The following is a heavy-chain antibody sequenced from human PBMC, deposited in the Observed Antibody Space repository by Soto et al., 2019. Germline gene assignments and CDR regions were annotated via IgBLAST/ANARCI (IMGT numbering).Heavy chain of an antibody. J-gene: IGHJ6*03. CDR3: AKDQVDGVVAMDV. CDR2: ISGSGGSA. CDR1: GFTFSSYA. Sequence: GGSLRLSCAASGFTFSSYAMSWVRQAPGKGLEWVSAISGSGGSAYYADSVKGRFTISRDNSKNTLYLQINSLSAEDTAVYYCAKDQVDGVVAMDVWGKGTTVTVSS. D-gene: IGHD2-15*01. V-gene: IGHV3-23*01.